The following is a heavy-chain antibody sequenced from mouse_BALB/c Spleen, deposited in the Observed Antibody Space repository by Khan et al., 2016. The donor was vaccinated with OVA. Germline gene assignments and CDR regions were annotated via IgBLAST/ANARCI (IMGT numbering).Heavy chain of an antibody. Sequence: EVQLQESGPGLVKPSQSLSLTCTVTGYSITSGYGRNWIRQFPGNKLEWMGYISYSGSTNYNPSLKSRISITRNTSKKQFFLQLNSVTTEDTATYYCARTARIKYWGQGTTLTVSS. CDR2: ISYSGST. V-gene: IGHV3-2*02. J-gene: IGHJ2*01. CDR1: GYSITSGYG. CDR3: ARTARIKY. D-gene: IGHD1-2*01.